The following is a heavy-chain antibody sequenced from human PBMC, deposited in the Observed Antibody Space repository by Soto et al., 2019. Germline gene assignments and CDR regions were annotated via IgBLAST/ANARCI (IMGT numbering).Heavy chain of an antibody. CDR3: ARDPGYSNYDFDY. CDR2: IWYDGSKK. V-gene: IGHV3-33*01. Sequence: QVQLVESGGGVVQPGRSLRLSCVASGFTFSSHAMHWVRQAPGKGLEWVAVIWYDGSKKYYADFVKGRFTVARDDSKNTLYLQMNSLRVEDTAVYYCARDPGYSNYDFDYWGQGTLVTVSP. D-gene: IGHD5-12*01. CDR1: GFTFSSHA. J-gene: IGHJ4*02.